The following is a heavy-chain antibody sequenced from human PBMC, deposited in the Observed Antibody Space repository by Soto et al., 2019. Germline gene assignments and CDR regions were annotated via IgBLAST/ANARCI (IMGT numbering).Heavy chain of an antibody. D-gene: IGHD6-13*01. V-gene: IGHV4-31*03. J-gene: IGHJ4*02. CDR2: IYYSGST. CDR1: GGSISSGGYY. Sequence: PSETLSLTCTVSGGSISSGGYYWSWIRQHPGKGLEWIGYIYYSGSTYYNPSLKSRVTISVDTSKNQFSLKLSSVTAADTAVYYCARAPFSAAGIGRWGQGTQVTVSS. CDR3: ARAPFSAAGIGR.